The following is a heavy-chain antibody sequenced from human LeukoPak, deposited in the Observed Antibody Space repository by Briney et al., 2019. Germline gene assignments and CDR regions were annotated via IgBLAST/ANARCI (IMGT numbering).Heavy chain of an antibody. V-gene: IGHV3-33*01. Sequence: QTGGSLRLSCAASGFTFSSYGMHWVRQAPGKGLEWVAVIWYDGSNKYYADSVKGRFTISRDNSKNTLYLQMNSLRAEDTAVYYCARDRVAAAGGFDYWGQGTLVTVSS. CDR1: GFTFSSYG. J-gene: IGHJ4*02. D-gene: IGHD6-13*01. CDR2: IWYDGSNK. CDR3: ARDRVAAAGGFDY.